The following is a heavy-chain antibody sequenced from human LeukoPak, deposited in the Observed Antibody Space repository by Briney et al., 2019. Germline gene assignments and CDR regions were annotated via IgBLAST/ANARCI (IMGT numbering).Heavy chain of an antibody. V-gene: IGHV3-74*01. CDR3: ARSKAGRSFDY. CDR1: GFTFSSYW. CDR2: INSDGSST. Sequence: PGGSLRLSCAASGFTFSSYWMNWVRQAPGKGLVWVSRINSDGSSTGYADSVKGRFTISRDNAKNTLYLQMNGLRAEDTVVYYCARSKAGRSFDYWGQGTLVTVSS. J-gene: IGHJ4*02. D-gene: IGHD6-6*01.